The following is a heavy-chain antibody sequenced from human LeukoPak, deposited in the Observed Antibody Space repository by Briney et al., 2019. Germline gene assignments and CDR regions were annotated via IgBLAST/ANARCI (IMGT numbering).Heavy chain of an antibody. J-gene: IGHJ4*02. CDR3: ANIRKNYDFWSGYPDY. D-gene: IGHD3-3*01. Sequence: GGSLRLSCAASGFTFSSYAMSWVRQAPGKGLEWVSAISGSGGSTYYADSVKGRFTISRDNSKNTLYLQMNSLRAEDTAVYYCANIRKNYDFWSGYPDYWGQGTLVTVSS. CDR2: ISGSGGST. CDR1: GFTFSSYA. V-gene: IGHV3-23*01.